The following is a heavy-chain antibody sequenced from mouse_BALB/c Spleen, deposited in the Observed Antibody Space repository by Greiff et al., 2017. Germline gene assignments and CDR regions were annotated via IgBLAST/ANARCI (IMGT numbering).Heavy chain of an antibody. D-gene: IGHD2-1*01. J-gene: IGHJ3*01. Sequence: DLVKPGASVKLSCKASGYTFTSYWINWIKQRPGQGLEWIGRIAPGSGSTYYNEMFKGKATLTVDTSSSTAYIQLSSLSSEDSAVYFCARGGNYLAYWGQGTLVTVSA. CDR2: IAPGSGST. V-gene: IGHV1S41*01. CDR3: ARGGNYLAY. CDR1: GYTFTSYW.